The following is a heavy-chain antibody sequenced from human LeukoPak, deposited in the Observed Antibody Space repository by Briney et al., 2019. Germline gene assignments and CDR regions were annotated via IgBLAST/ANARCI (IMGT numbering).Heavy chain of an antibody. J-gene: IGHJ5*02. CDR1: GGSFRGYY. CDR2: IHHSGNT. CDR3: ARGAPRLDSSGWYGRTNWFDP. V-gene: IGHV4-34*01. Sequence: SETLSLTCAVYGGSFRGYYWSWIRQPPGKGLEWIGEIHHSGNTNYNPSLKSRVTISVDTSKNQFSLKLSSVTAADTAVYYCARGAPRLDSSGWYGRTNWFDPWGQGTLVTVSS. D-gene: IGHD6-19*01.